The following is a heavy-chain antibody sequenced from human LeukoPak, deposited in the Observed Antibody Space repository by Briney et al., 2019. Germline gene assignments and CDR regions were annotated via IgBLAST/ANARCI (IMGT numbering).Heavy chain of an antibody. CDR1: GFTFDDYA. V-gene: IGHV3-9*01. J-gene: IGHJ4*02. CDR2: ISWNSGSI. CDR3: AKGLSDY. Sequence: GRSLRLTCAASGFTFDDYAMHWVRQAPGKGLEWVSGISWNSGSIGYADSVKGRFTISRDNAKNSLYLQMNSLRAEDTALYYCAKGLSDYWGQGTLVTVSS.